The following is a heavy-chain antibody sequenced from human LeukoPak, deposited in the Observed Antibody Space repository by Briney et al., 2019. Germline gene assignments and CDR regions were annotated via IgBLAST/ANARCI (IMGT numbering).Heavy chain of an antibody. CDR3: ARDRRYDILTGTDAFDM. D-gene: IGHD3-9*01. Sequence: PSETLSLTCTVSGGSISSSSYYWGYIRQPPGKGLEWIGTIHYSGSTYYNPSLKSRVTISIDTSKNQFSLKLNSVTAADTAVYYCARDRRYDILTGTDAFDMWGQGTMVTVSS. CDR2: IHYSGST. V-gene: IGHV4-39*07. CDR1: GGSISSSSYY. J-gene: IGHJ3*02.